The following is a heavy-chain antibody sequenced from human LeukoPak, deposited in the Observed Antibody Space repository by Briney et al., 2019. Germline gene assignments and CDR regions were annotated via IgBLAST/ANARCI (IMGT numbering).Heavy chain of an antibody. CDR2: IYGGGST. CDR1: GLSVSNNY. CDR3: VAGHCTSTTCYDY. D-gene: IGHD2-2*03. J-gene: IGHJ4*02. V-gene: IGHV3-66*01. Sequence: PGGSLRLSCAASGLSVSNNYINWVRQAPGKGLEWVSLIYGGGSTYYADSVKGRFTISRDNSKNTLYLQMNSLRVEDTAVYYCVAGHCTSTTCYDYWGQGTLVTVSS.